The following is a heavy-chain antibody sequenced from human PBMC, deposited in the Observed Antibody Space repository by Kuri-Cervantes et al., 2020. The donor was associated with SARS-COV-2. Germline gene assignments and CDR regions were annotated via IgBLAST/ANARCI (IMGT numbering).Heavy chain of an antibody. V-gene: IGHV3-30*03. Sequence: GGSLRLSCAASGFTFSSYGMHWVRQAPGKGLEWVAVISYDGSNKYYADSVKGRFTISRDNAKNSLYLQMNSLRAEDTALYYCARDDGIAVAGTSFLFDYWGQGTLVTVSS. CDR1: GFTFSSYG. J-gene: IGHJ4*02. CDR3: ARDDGIAVAGTSFLFDY. CDR2: ISYDGSNK. D-gene: IGHD6-19*01.